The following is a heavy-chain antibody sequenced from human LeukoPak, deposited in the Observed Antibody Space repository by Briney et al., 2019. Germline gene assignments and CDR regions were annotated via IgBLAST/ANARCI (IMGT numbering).Heavy chain of an antibody. CDR3: ARGRYYGSGSTLPDY. Sequence: SETLSLTCAVYGGSFSGYYWSWIRQPPGKGLEWIVEINHSGSTNYNPSLKSRVTISVDTSKNQFSLKLSSVTAADTAVYYCARGRYYGSGSTLPDYWGQGTLVTVSS. CDR2: INHSGST. V-gene: IGHV4-34*01. CDR1: GGSFSGYY. J-gene: IGHJ4*02. D-gene: IGHD3-10*01.